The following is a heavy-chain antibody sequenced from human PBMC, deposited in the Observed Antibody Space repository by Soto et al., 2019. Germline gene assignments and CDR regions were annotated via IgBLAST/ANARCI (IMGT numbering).Heavy chain of an antibody. CDR2: IYYSGST. CDR3: ARGPGNP. Sequence: PSETLSLTCTVSGASISRYYWSWIRQHPGKGLEWIGYIYYSGSTYYNPSLKSRVTISVDTSKNQFSLKLSSVTAADTAVYYCARGPGNPWGQGTLVTVSS. CDR1: GASISRYY. J-gene: IGHJ5*02. V-gene: IGHV4-59*06.